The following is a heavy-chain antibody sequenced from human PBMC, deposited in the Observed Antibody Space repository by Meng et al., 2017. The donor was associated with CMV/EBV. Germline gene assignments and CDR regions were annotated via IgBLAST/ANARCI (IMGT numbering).Heavy chain of an antibody. V-gene: IGHV3-7*04. CDR2: IGKDGSDI. J-gene: IGHJ4*02. CDR1: GFTLSSYW. CDR3: ARDPDRHEFDY. Sequence: EVSLMESGGGLVQPGGSLRLSCVASGFTLSSYWMTWVRQSPGKGLEWVANIGKDGSDIYYVDSVKGRFTISRDNAKNSVFLQMNSLRVEDTAVYFCARDPDRHEFDYWGRGTLVTVSS. D-gene: IGHD1-14*01.